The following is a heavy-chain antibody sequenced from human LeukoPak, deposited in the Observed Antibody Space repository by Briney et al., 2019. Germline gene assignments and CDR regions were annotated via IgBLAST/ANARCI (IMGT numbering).Heavy chain of an antibody. CDR1: GYSFITHG. Sequence: ASVTVSFKSSGYSFITHGITWVRQAPGQGVQWVGWISTYTGNAHYAQRLQDRVTLSKDTATTTAYLEVRNLRSDDTAVYYCARDLAVLGVVFTSYMDVWGKGTPVTVSS. CDR3: ARDLAVLGVVFTSYMDV. J-gene: IGHJ6*03. V-gene: IGHV1-18*01. CDR2: ISTYTGNA. D-gene: IGHD3-3*01.